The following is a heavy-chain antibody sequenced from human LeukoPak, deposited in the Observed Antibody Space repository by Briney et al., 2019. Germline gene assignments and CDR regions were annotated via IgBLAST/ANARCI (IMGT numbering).Heavy chain of an antibody. D-gene: IGHD2-21*02. Sequence: PSEALSLTCTVSGGSISSSSYYWGWIRQPPGKGLEWIGSIYYSGSTYYNPSLKSRVTISVDTSKNQFSLKLSSVTAADTAVYYCARRLQSPNVVVTVEDAFDFWGQGTMVTVSS. V-gene: IGHV4-39*01. CDR2: IYYSGST. CDR1: GGSISSSSYY. J-gene: IGHJ3*01. CDR3: ARRLQSPNVVVTVEDAFDF.